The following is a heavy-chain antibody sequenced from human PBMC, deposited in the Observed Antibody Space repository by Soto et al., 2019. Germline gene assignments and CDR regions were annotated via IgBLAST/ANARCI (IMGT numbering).Heavy chain of an antibody. CDR2: ISRDGRIT. Sequence: PGGSLRLSCSVSGFNFMSYTMHWVRRAPGRRLEHVSAISRDGRITYYASSVNDRFTITRDNSKNTLYLQMSSLSVDDTAVYYCAKDQWGLSGEWLGGYFDHWGQGTQVTVSS. CDR3: AKDQWGLSGEWLGGYFDH. V-gene: IGHV3-64D*06. D-gene: IGHD2-8*02. J-gene: IGHJ4*02. CDR1: GFNFMSYT.